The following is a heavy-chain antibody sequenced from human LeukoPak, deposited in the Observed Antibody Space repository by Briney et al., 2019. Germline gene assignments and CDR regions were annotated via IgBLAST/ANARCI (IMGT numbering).Heavy chain of an antibody. D-gene: IGHD2-2*01. J-gene: IGHJ3*02. CDR2: IRYDGSNK. CDR3: AREERYCSSTSCSDAFDI. V-gene: IGHV3-30*02. CDR1: GFTFSSYG. Sequence: GGSLRLSCAASGFTFSSYGMHWVRQAPGKGLEWVAFIRYDGSNKYYADSVKGRFTISRDNSKNTLYLQMNSLRAEDTAVYYCAREERYCSSTSCSDAFDIWGQGTMVTVSS.